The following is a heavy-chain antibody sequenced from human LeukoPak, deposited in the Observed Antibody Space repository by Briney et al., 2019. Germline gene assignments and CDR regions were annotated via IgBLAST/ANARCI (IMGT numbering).Heavy chain of an antibody. J-gene: IGHJ4*02. Sequence: GGSLRLSCAASGFTFSNAWMSWVRQAPGKGLEWVSSISSSSTYIYYADSVKGRFTISRDNAKNSLYLQMNSLRAEDTAVYYCARDQIAAAVTSPFDYWGQGTLVTVSS. CDR1: GFTFSNAW. CDR2: ISSSSTYI. V-gene: IGHV3-21*01. CDR3: ARDQIAAAVTSPFDY. D-gene: IGHD6-13*01.